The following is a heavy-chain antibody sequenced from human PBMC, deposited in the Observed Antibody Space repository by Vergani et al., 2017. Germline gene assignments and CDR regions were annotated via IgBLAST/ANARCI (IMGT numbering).Heavy chain of an antibody. CDR3: TSPHYYDSSGYYRDFDY. D-gene: IGHD3-22*01. J-gene: IGHJ4*02. CDR1: GFTFSGSA. Sequence: EVQLVESGGGLVQPGGSLKLSCAASGFTFSGSAMHWVRQASGKGLEWVGRIRSKANSYATAYAASVKGRFTISRDDSKNTAYLQMNSLKTEDTAVYYFTSPHYYDSSGYYRDFDYWGQGTLVTVSS. CDR2: IRSKANSYAT. V-gene: IGHV3-73*01.